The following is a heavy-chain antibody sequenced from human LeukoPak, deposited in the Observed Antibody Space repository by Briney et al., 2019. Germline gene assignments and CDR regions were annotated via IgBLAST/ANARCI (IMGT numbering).Heavy chain of an antibody. D-gene: IGHD6-13*01. Sequence: ETLSLTCAVYGGSFSGYYWSWIRQPPGKGLEWIGEINYSGSTNYNPSLKSRVTISVGTSKNQSSLKLSSVTAADTAVYYCATIIAAAGTSRGDWFDPWGQGTLVTVSS. CDR2: INYSGST. J-gene: IGHJ5*02. V-gene: IGHV4-34*01. CDR1: GGSFSGYY. CDR3: ATIIAAAGTSRGDWFDP.